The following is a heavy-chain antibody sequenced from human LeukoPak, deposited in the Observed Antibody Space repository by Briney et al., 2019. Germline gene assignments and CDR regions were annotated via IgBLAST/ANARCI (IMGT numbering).Heavy chain of an antibody. J-gene: IGHJ6*02. CDR2: ISGNGDIT. Sequence: PGGSLRLSCAASGFTFSNYAMSWVRQAPGKGLEWVSAISGNGDITYYADSVKGRFTISRDNSKNTLYLQMNSLRAEDTAVYYCARGYCSSTSCYGPWYYYYYGMDVWGQGTTVTVSS. CDR1: GFTFSNYA. CDR3: ARGYCSSTSCYGPWYYYYYGMDV. D-gene: IGHD2-2*01. V-gene: IGHV3-23*01.